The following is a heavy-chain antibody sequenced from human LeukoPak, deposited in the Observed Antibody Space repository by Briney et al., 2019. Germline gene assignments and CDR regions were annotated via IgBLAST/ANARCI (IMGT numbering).Heavy chain of an antibody. V-gene: IGHV4-39*01. J-gene: IGHJ4*02. CDR3: ASSTPNNYYGSGSYSAIFDY. Sequence: SETLPLTCTVSGCSISSNSYYWVRIRQPPGQGLEWIGSIYYSGSTYYNPSLKSRVTIPVDTSKNQFSLKLSSVTAADTAVYYCASSTPNNYYGSGSYSAIFDYWGQGTLVTVSS. CDR2: IYYSGST. D-gene: IGHD3-10*01. CDR1: GCSISSNSYY.